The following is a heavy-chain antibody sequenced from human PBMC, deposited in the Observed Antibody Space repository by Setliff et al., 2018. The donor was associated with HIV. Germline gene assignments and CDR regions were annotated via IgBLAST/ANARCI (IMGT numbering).Heavy chain of an antibody. CDR1: GASISYGGHF. CDR3: ARGRDWELFTKEGNYYYYIDV. J-gene: IGHJ6*03. Sequence: PSETLSLTCTVPGASISYGGHFWTWIRQPAGKGLEWIGRSHSDGNTNYNPSLNSRLTISVDTSKNQLSLKLTSVTAADTAMYYCARGRDWELFTKEGNYYYYIDVWGKGTTVTVSS. D-gene: IGHD3-10*01. CDR2: SHSDGNT. V-gene: IGHV4-61*02.